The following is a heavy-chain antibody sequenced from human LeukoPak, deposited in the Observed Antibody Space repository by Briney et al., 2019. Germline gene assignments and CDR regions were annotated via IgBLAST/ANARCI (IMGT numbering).Heavy chain of an antibody. CDR2: ISGGSTYI. V-gene: IGHV3-21*06. D-gene: IGHD3-10*01. Sequence: GGSLRLSCAASGLTFSHYTMNWIRQAPGKGLEWVASISGGSTYIFYSPSVGGRVYPGSRGGRRFTVSRDDAKNTLFLQMNSLSAEDAAVYYCARDRWVGITMVRGLDYWGQGTLVTVSS. CDR3: ARDRWVGITMVRGLDY. CDR1: GLTFSHYT. J-gene: IGHJ4*02.